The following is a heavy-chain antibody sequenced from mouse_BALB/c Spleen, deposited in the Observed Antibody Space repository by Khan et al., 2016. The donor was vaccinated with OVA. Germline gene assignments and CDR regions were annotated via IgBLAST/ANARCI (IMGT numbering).Heavy chain of an antibody. CDR2: INPSNGYT. J-gene: IGHJ3*01. CDR3: VRDGAYHRNDGWFAY. CDR1: GYTFTTYW. V-gene: IGHV1-7*01. D-gene: IGHD2-14*01. Sequence: QVRLQQSGAELAKPGASVKMSCKASGYTFTTYWMHWVKQRPGQGLEWIGFINPSNGYTNYNQKFKDKATLTADKSSTTVHMQLSSLTSDDSAVYNCVRDGAYHRNDGWFAYWGQGTLVTVSA.